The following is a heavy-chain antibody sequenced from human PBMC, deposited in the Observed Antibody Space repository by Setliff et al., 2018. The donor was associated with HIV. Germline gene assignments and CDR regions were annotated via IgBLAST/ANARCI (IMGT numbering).Heavy chain of an antibody. Sequence: SETLSLTCAVYGGSFSGYYWSCIRQPPGKGLEWIGEIDHSGNTNYNPSLKSRVTISVDTSKNHFSLKLSSVTAADTAVYYCARGDGTKYYYYYYMDVWGKGTTVTVSS. J-gene: IGHJ6*03. D-gene: IGHD1-7*01. CDR2: IDHSGNT. CDR1: GGSFSGYY. V-gene: IGHV4-34*01. CDR3: ARGDGTKYYYYYYMDV.